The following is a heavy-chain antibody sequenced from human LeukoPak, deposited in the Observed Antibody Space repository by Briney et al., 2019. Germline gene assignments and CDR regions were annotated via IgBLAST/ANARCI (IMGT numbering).Heavy chain of an antibody. Sequence: SETLSLTCAVYGGSFSGYYWSWIRQPPGKGLEWIGEINHSGSTNYNPSLKSRVTISVDTSKNQFSLKLSSVTAADTAVYYCVYYYDRTPQVWGQGTLVTVSS. J-gene: IGHJ4*02. CDR1: GGSFSGYY. CDR3: VYYYDRTPQV. V-gene: IGHV4-34*01. CDR2: INHSGST. D-gene: IGHD3-22*01.